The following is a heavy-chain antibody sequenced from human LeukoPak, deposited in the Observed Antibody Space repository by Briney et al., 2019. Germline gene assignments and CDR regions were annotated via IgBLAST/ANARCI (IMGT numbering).Heavy chain of an antibody. CDR2: ISWNSGSI. D-gene: IGHD1-26*01. Sequence: GGSLRLSCAASGFSFDDYGMSWVRQAPGKGLEWVSGISWNSGSIGYADSVKGRFTISRDNAKNSVYLQMNSLRVEDTAVYYCARDRGSYRPIDYWGQGTLVTVSS. J-gene: IGHJ4*02. V-gene: IGHV3-20*04. CDR1: GFSFDDYG. CDR3: ARDRGSYRPIDY.